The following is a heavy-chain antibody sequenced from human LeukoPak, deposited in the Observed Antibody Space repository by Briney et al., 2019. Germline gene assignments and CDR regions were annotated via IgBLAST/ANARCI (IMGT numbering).Heavy chain of an antibody. Sequence: GGSLRLSCAASGFTFNTYAMYWVRQAPGRGLEWVSGIFGCGGSANNADSVKGRFTISRDNSKNTVYLQMNSLRAEDTAVYYCAKTTTGYSSGRYPGWPADYWGQGALVTVSS. V-gene: IGHV3-23*01. D-gene: IGHD6-19*01. J-gene: IGHJ4*02. CDR2: IFGCGGSA. CDR1: GFTFNTYA. CDR3: AKTTTGYSSGRYPGWPADY.